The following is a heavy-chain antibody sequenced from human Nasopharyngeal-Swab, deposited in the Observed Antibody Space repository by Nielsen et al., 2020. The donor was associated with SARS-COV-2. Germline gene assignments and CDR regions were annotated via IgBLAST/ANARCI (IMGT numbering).Heavy chain of an antibody. Sequence: WVRQAPGQGLEWMAWINTNTGHPTYARGFTGRFVFSLDSSARSTYLEISSLQPDDTAVYYCATLRGATSSDFGYWGQGTLVTVSS. CDR2: INTNTGHP. D-gene: IGHD6-6*01. CDR3: ATLRGATSSDFGY. J-gene: IGHJ4*02. V-gene: IGHV7-4-1*02.